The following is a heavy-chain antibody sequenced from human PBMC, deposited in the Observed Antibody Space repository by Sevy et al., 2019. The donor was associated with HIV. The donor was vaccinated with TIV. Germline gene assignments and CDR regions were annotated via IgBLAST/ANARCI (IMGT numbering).Heavy chain of an antibody. CDR3: ARVAAY. CDR1: GYSISSGYQ. CDR2: IYHSGST. V-gene: IGHV4-38-2*01. D-gene: IGHD5-12*01. J-gene: IGHJ4*02. Sequence: SETLSLTCAVSGYSISSGYQWGWIRQPPGKGLEWIGTIYHSGSTYYNPSLKSRVTISVDTSKSQFSLKVNSMTAADTAVYFCARVAAYWGQGILVTVSS.